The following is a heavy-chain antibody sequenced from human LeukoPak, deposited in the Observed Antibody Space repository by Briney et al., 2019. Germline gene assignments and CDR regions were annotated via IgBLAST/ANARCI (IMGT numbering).Heavy chain of an antibody. V-gene: IGHV3-11*01. CDR2: ISSSGSTI. D-gene: IGHD6-13*01. CDR1: GFTFSDYY. CDR3: ARCRSYEQQLVQVYFDY. J-gene: IGHJ4*02. Sequence: GGSLRLSCAASGFTFSDYYMSWIRQAPGKGLEWVSYISSSGSTIYYADSVKGRFTISRDNAKNSLYLQMNSLRAEDTAVCYCARCRSYEQQLVQVYFDYWGQGTLVTVSS.